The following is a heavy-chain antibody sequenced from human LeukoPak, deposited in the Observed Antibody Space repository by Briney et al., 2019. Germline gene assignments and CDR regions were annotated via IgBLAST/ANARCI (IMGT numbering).Heavy chain of an antibody. CDR3: ARAGNDILTGYYLSMIYYFDY. CDR2: ISSSSSYI. D-gene: IGHD3-9*01. CDR1: GFTFSSYS. V-gene: IGHV3-21*01. Sequence: GGSLRLSCAASGFTFSSYSMNWVRQAPGKGLEWVSSISSSSSYIYCADSVKGRFTISRDNAKNSLYLQMNSLRAEDTAVYYCARAGNDILTGYYLSMIYYFDYWGQGTLVTVSS. J-gene: IGHJ4*02.